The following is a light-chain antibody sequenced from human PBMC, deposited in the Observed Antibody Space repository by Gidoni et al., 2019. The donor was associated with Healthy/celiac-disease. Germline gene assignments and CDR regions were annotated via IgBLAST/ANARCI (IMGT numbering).Light chain of an antibody. CDR1: QRVSSN. Sequence: EIVMTQSPATLSVSPGESATHPCRASQRVSSNLAWYQQKPGQAPRLLIYGASTRATGIPARFSGSGSGTEFTLTISSLQSEDFAVYYCQQYNNWPGYTFGQGTKLEIK. CDR2: GAS. CDR3: QQYNNWPGYT. J-gene: IGKJ2*01. V-gene: IGKV3-15*01.